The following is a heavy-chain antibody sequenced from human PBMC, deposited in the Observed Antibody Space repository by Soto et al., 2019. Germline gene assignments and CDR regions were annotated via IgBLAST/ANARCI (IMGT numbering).Heavy chain of an antibody. J-gene: IGHJ4*02. CDR1: GFTFSSYA. CDR2: ISYDGSNK. V-gene: IGHV3-30-3*01. Sequence: PGGSLRLSCAASGFTFSSYAMHWVRQAPGKGLEWVAVISYDGSNKYYADSVKGRFTISRDNSKNTLYLQMNSLRAEDTAVYYCANAGDYNYFDYWGQGTLVTVSS. D-gene: IGHD4-17*01. CDR3: ANAGDYNYFDY.